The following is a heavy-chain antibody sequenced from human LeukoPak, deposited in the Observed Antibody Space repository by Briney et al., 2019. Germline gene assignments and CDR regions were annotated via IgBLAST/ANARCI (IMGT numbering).Heavy chain of an antibody. J-gene: IGHJ4*02. V-gene: IGHV3-74*01. D-gene: IGHD1-26*01. CDR2: INTDGSST. CDR3: AREGWELPNLHFDY. Sequence: GGSLRLSCAASGFTFSSYWMHWVRQAPGKGLVWVSRINTDGSSTSYADSVKGRFTISRDNAKNTLYLQMNSLRAEDTAVYYCAREGWELPNLHFDYWGQGTLVTVSS. CDR1: GFTFSSYW.